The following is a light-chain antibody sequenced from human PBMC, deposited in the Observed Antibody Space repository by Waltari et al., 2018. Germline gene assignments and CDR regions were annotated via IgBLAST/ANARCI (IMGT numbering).Light chain of an antibody. CDR1: DSDVGASDF. CDR2: EVS. CDR3: SSYTTSSAPGV. Sequence: QSALTHPASVSGSPGQSIPISCSGTDSDVGASDFVPWYQQHPGKAPHLLIYEVSNRPSGISNRFSASKSGNTASLTIYGLQAEDEADYYCSSYTTSSAPGVFGTGTRVTVL. V-gene: IGLV2-14*01. J-gene: IGLJ1*01.